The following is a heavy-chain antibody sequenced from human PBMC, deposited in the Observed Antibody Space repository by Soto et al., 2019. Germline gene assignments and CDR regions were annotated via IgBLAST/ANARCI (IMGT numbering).Heavy chain of an antibody. D-gene: IGHD6-6*01. V-gene: IGHV5-51*01. J-gene: IGHJ4*02. CDR2: IYPGDSDT. CDR1: GYSFTSYW. Sequence: PGDSLKSSCKGSGYSFTSYWIGWLRQMPGKGLEWMGIIYPGDSDTRYSPSFQGQVTISADKSLSTAYLQWSRRKASDTAMYYCARPPAGQLGLDYWGQGTLVTVSS. CDR3: ARPPAGQLGLDY.